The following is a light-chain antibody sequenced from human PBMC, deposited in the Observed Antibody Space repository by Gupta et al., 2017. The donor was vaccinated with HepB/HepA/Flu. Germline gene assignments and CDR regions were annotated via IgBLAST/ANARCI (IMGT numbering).Light chain of an antibody. CDR1: QSVSSN. J-gene: IGKJ1*01. CDR3: QQYTNWPRT. Sequence: EIVMPQSPPTLSVSPGARATLSCRASQSVSSNLAWYQQKQGQAPRLLIYGASTRATGIPARFSGSGSGTEFTLTISSLQSEDFAFYYCQQYTNWPRTFGQGTKVEIK. CDR2: GAS. V-gene: IGKV3-15*01.